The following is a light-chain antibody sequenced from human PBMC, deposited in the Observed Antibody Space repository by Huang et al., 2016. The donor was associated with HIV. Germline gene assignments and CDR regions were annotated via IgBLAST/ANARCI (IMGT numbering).Light chain of an antibody. CDR2: DAS. V-gene: IGKV3-15*01. Sequence: EKVMTQSPGTLSASPGDGVTLSCRASRSISNNLAWYQQKPGQAPRLLIYDASTRATGVPARFSGRGSGTEFTLTISGLQSEDFAVYYCQQYNNWPLDFGPGTKVDIK. CDR1: RSISNN. CDR3: QQYNNWPLD. J-gene: IGKJ3*01.